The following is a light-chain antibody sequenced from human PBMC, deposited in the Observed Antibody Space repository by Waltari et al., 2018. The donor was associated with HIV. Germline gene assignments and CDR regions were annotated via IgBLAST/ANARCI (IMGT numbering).Light chain of an antibody. CDR1: QSITYF. Sequence: DIQMTQSPSPLSASVGDTVVISCRASQSITYFLNWYQLKPRKAPALLISGASSLQSGVPSRFVGSGSGTDFTLTIKNLQPGDFATYFCQQSDSFPYTFGPGTKLDI. J-gene: IGKJ2*01. CDR2: GAS. CDR3: QQSDSFPYT. V-gene: IGKV1-39*01.